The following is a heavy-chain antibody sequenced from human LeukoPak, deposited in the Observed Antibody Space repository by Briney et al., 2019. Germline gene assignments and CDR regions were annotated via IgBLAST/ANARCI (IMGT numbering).Heavy chain of an antibody. Sequence: PGGSLRLSCAASGFTFSSFTMTWVRQAPGKGLEWVSSISGSGDRTYYADSVKGRFTISRDNSRNTLYLQMNSVRAKDTTVYFCAKDHGVAVAGMYYWGQGTLVTVSS. CDR2: ISGSGDRT. CDR1: GFTFSSFT. D-gene: IGHD6-19*01. J-gene: IGHJ4*02. V-gene: IGHV3-23*01. CDR3: AKDHGVAVAGMYY.